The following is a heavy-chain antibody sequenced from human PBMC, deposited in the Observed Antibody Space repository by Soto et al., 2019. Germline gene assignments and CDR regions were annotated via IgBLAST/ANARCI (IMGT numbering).Heavy chain of an antibody. D-gene: IGHD6-19*01. Sequence: PGGSLRLSCVASGFSIGTHALTWVRQAPGKGLEWVSSFSGRSGDTYYAASVKGRFTISGDSSKNTVILQMNNLRADDTALYYCARDSSAWPNYFDSWGQGIQVTVSS. CDR1: GFSIGTHA. J-gene: IGHJ4*02. CDR3: ARDSSAWPNYFDS. V-gene: IGHV3-23*01. CDR2: FSGRSGDT.